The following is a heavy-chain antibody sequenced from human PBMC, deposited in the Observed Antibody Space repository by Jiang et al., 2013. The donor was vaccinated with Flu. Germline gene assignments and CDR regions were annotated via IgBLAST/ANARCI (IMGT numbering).Heavy chain of an antibody. Sequence: KPTQTLTLTCTLSGISFTTSGVGVGWIRQSPGKALEWLARIDWDDEKFYSTSLKTRLTISKDTSKNQVVLTMTNMDPVDTATYYCARTMYDTSGYYFDYWGQGTLVTVSS. D-gene: IGHD3-22*01. CDR2: IDWDDEK. J-gene: IGHJ4*02. CDR1: GISFTTSGVG. CDR3: ARTMYDTSGYYFDY. V-gene: IGHV2-70*04.